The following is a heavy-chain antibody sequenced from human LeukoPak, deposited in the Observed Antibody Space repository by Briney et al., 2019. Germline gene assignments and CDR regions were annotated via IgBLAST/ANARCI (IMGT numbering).Heavy chain of an antibody. V-gene: IGHV3-21*01. CDR3: ARDSDFDSSGYYPYYYYYYKMDV. CDR1: GFTFSSYS. D-gene: IGHD3-22*01. Sequence: GGSLRLSCAASGFTFSSYSMNWVRQAPGKGLEWVSSISSSSSYIYYADSVKGRFTISRDNAKNSLFLQMNSLRAEDTAVYYCARDSDFDSSGYYPYYYYYYKMDVWGQGTTATVSS. CDR2: ISSSSSYI. J-gene: IGHJ6*02.